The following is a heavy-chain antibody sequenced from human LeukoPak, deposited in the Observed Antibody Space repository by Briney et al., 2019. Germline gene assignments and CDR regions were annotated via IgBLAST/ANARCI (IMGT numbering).Heavy chain of an antibody. V-gene: IGHV4-59*08. CDR2: IYYSGST. Sequence: SETLSLTCTVSGGSISSYYWSWIRQPPGKGLEWIGYIYYSGSTNYNPSLKSRVTISVDTSKNQFSLKLSFVTAADTAVYYCARHYGAAMGEFDYWGQGTLVTVSS. J-gene: IGHJ4*02. CDR1: GGSISSYY. CDR3: ARHYGAAMGEFDY. D-gene: IGHD2-2*01.